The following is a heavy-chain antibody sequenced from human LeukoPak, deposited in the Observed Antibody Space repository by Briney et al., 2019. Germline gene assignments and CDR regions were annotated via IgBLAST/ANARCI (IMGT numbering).Heavy chain of an antibody. D-gene: IGHD3-22*01. J-gene: IGHJ3*02. Sequence: PSETLSLTCAVYGGSFSGYYWSWIRQPPGKGLEWIGYIYYSGSTNYNPSLKSRVTISVDTSKNQFSLKLSSVTAADTAVYYCARQPYYDSSGYYAFDIWGQGTMVTVSS. CDR3: ARQPYYDSSGYYAFDI. CDR2: IYYSGST. CDR1: GGSFSGYY. V-gene: IGHV4-59*08.